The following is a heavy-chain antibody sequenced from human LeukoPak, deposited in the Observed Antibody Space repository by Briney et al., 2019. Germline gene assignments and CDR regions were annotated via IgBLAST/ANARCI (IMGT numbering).Heavy chain of an antibody. CDR1: GYTFTSYG. CDR2: ISAYNGNT. Sequence: ASVKVSCKASGYTFTSYGISWVRQPPGQGLEWMGWISAYNGNTNYAQKLQGRVTMTTDTSTSTAYMELRSLRSDDTAVYYCARDPQGRYCSSTSCYYYYYGMDVWGQGTTVTVSS. CDR3: ARDPQGRYCSSTSCYYYYYGMDV. D-gene: IGHD2-2*01. J-gene: IGHJ6*02. V-gene: IGHV1-18*01.